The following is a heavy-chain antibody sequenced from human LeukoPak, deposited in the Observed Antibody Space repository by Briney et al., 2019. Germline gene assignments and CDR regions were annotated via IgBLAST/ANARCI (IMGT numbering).Heavy chain of an antibody. CDR1: GFTFSNAW. CDR2: IKSKTDGGTT. J-gene: IGHJ4*02. V-gene: IGHV3-15*01. Sequence: PGGSLRLSCAASGFTFSNAWMSWVRQAPGKGLEWVGRIKSKTDGGTTDYAAPVKGRFTISRDDPKNTLYLQMNSLKTEDTAVYYCTTDFGGYDSETFFDYWGQGTLVTVSS. CDR3: TTDFGGYDSETFFDY. D-gene: IGHD5-12*01.